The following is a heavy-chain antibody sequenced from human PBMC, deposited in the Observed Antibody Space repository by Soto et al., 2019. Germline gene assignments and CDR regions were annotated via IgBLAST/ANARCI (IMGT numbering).Heavy chain of an antibody. CDR3: ARASWIQLWFTPNN. V-gene: IGHV3-30-3*01. Sequence: QVQLVESGGGVVQPGRSLRLSCAASGFTFSSYAMHWVRQAPGKGLEWVAVISYDGSNKYYADSVKGRFTISRDNSKNTLYLQMNSLRAEDTSVYYCARASWIQLWFTPNNWGQGTLVTVSS. J-gene: IGHJ4*02. CDR1: GFTFSSYA. D-gene: IGHD5-18*01. CDR2: ISYDGSNK.